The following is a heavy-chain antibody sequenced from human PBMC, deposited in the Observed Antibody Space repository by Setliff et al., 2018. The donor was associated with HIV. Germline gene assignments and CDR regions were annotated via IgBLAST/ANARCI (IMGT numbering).Heavy chain of an antibody. CDR2: IKPSFHTT. CDR3: AKVMSITMVRGALGN. V-gene: IGHV1-69*13. J-gene: IGHJ4*02. D-gene: IGHD3-10*01. Sequence: GASVKVSCKASGGTFSDYGVTWVRQAPGQGLEWMGGIKPSFHTTNYAQRFQGRVTITADESTSTAYMELSSLRSDDTAVYYCAKVMSITMVRGALGNWGQGTLVTVSS. CDR1: GGTFSDYG.